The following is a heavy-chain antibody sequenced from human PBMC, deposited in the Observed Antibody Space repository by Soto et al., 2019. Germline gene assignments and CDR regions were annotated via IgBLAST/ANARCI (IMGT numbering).Heavy chain of an antibody. Sequence: ASVKVSCKASGYTFTSYAMHWVRQAPGQRLEWMGWINAGNGNTKYSQKFQGRVIITRDASASTAYMELSSLRSEDTAVYYCESVSSGWYRRDFDYWGQGALGTVSS. CDR1: GYTFTSYA. CDR3: ESVSSGWYRRDFDY. V-gene: IGHV1-3*01. J-gene: IGHJ4*02. CDR2: INAGNGNT. D-gene: IGHD6-19*01.